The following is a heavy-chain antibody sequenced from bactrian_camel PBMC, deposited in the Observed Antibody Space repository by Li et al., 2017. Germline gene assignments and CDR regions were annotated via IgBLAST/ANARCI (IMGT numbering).Heavy chain of an antibody. CDR1: GFTFDDSD. J-gene: IGHJ4*01. CDR2: ISSGGRT. D-gene: IGHD4*01. V-gene: IGHV3S60*01. Sequence: VQLVESGGGSVQAGGSLRLSCTASGFTFDDSDKGWYRQAVGNECELVSSISSGGRTYYSDSVKGRFTISQDNAENTVSLQMNSLKSEDTALYYCAATTSDSSNWGQGTQVTVS. CDR3: AATTSDSSN.